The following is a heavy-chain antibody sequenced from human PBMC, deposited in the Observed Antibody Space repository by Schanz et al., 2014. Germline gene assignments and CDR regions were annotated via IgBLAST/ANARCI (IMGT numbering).Heavy chain of an antibody. CDR1: GFTFSDHW. CDR2: IKGDSSEK. J-gene: IGHJ4*02. CDR3: ARDPNSVNEIDY. D-gene: IGHD5-12*01. Sequence: VQLVESGGALVQPGGSLRLSCSASGFTFSDHWMSWVRQPPGKGLEWVANIKGDSSEKNYVDSVKGRFTLSRDNAKKTKDLQMNSLRVEDTAVYYCARDPNSVNEIDYWGQGTLVTVSS. V-gene: IGHV3-7*03.